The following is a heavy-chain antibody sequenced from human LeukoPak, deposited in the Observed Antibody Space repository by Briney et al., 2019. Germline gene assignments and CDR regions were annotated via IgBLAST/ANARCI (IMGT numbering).Heavy chain of an antibody. J-gene: IGHJ4*02. CDR3: ARLPGVVVAAAVVYVDY. CDR1: GYSFTSYW. CDR2: IYPGDSDT. D-gene: IGHD2-15*01. V-gene: IGHV5-51*01. Sequence: GASLKISCKGSGYSFTSYWIGWVRQIPGKGLEWMGIIYPGDSDTRYKPSFQGQVTISADKSISTAYLQWSSLKTSDSAMYYCARLPGVVVAAAVVYVDYWGQGTLVTVSS.